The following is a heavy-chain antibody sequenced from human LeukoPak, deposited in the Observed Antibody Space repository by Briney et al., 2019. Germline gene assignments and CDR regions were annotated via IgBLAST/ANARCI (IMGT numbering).Heavy chain of an antibody. CDR2: IWYDGSNK. D-gene: IGHD1-7*01. J-gene: IGHJ4*02. Sequence: GGSLRLSCGASGFTFSRYGMHWVRQAPGKGLEWVAIIWYDGSNKYYADSVKGRFTISRDNSKNTLYLQMNSLRAEDTAVYYCVRAGLRTTPFYFGYWGQGALVIVSS. CDR1: GFTFSRYG. V-gene: IGHV3-33*01. CDR3: VRAGLRTTPFYFGY.